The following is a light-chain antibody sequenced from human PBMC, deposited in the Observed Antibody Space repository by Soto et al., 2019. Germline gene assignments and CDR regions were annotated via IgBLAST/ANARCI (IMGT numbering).Light chain of an antibody. J-gene: IGKJ4*01. CDR1: QDIKNY. CDR3: QHYDHLPPLS. CDR2: DAS. Sequence: DIQMTQSPSSLSASVGDRVTITCQASQDIKNYLNWYQQKPGKAPNLLIYDASNLKTGVPSRFSGSGSGTHFAFTISSLQPEDIATYYCQHYDHLPPLSFGGGTKVEIK. V-gene: IGKV1-33*01.